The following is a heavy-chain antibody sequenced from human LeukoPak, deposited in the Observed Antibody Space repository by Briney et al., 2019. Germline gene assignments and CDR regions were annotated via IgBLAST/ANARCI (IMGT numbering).Heavy chain of an antibody. D-gene: IGHD1-1*01. V-gene: IGHV4-59*08. CDR3: ARLERRQEAFDI. CDR2: SYYTGST. Sequence: PSETLSLTCTVSGGSISSQYWSWIRQPPGKGLEWIGYSYYTGSTNYNPSLKSRVTISVDTSKNQFSLRPSSVTAADTAVYYCARLERRQEAFDIWGQGTMVTVSS. CDR1: GGSISSQY. J-gene: IGHJ3*02.